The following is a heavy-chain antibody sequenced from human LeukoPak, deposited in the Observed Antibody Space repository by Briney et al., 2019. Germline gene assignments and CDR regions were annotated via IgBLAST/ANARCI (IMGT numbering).Heavy chain of an antibody. CDR3: ARDRRGHSGTYRNYYFYYAMDV. CDR1: GFTVSTYG. J-gene: IGHJ6*02. D-gene: IGHD1-26*01. Sequence: GGSLRLSCAASGFTVSTYGMHWVRQAPGKGLEWAAVMWYDGNNKYYADSVKGRFTISRDNSKNILYLQMDSLRAEDTAVYYCARDRRGHSGTYRNYYFYYAMDVWGQGTMVTVSS. CDR2: MWYDGNNK. V-gene: IGHV3-33*01.